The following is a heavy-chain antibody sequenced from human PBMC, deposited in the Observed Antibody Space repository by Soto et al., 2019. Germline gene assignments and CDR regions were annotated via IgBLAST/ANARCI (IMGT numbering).Heavy chain of an antibody. CDR1: EANTRSYS. J-gene: IGHJ6*01. CDR2: LSSSSSYI. Sequence: GGSLRQSCAGSEANTRSYSINWVRQAPGKGLEWVSSLSSSSSYIYYADSPKGRFTISIDNSKNSLYLQMNSLRADDTAVYYCARDGNSSSWYVCLYYYYS. CDR3: ARDGNSSSWYVCLYYYYS. D-gene: IGHD6-13*01. V-gene: IGHV3-21*01.